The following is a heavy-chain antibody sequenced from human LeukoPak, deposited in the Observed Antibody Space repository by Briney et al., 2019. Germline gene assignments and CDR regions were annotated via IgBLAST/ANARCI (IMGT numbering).Heavy chain of an antibody. CDR2: IYYSGST. CDR1: GGSISSYD. V-gene: IGHV4-59*01. D-gene: IGHD6-13*01. CDR3: ARTGYSSSSYYYYYMDV. Sequence: SETLSLTCTVSGGSISSYDWSWLGQPPGKGVEWIGYIYYSGSTNYNPSLTSRGTISVDTCKNQFSLKLSSVTAADTAVYYCARTGYSSSSYYYYYMDVWGKGTTVTVSS. J-gene: IGHJ6*03.